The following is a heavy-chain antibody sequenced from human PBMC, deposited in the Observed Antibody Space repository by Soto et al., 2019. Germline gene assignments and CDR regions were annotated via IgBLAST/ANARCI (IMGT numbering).Heavy chain of an antibody. CDR1: GFTFGDYA. CDR3: TRRYYYGMDV. V-gene: IGHV3-49*03. J-gene: IGHJ6*02. Sequence: GGSLRLSCTASGFTFGDYAMIWFRQAPGKGLEWVGFIRSKAYGGTTEYAASVKGRFTISRDDSKSIAYLQMNSLKTEDTAVYYCTRRYYYGMDVWGQGTTVTVSS. CDR2: IRSKAYGGTT.